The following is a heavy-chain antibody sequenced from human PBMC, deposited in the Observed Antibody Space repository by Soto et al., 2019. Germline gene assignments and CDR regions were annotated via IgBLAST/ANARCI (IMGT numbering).Heavy chain of an antibody. CDR3: VRSFSFDWLLFTLDY. CDR2: IKEDGSEE. V-gene: IGHV3-7*01. Sequence: QLVESGGGLVQPGGYLRLSCATSGFTFNTYWMTWVRQAPGKGLEWVANIKEDGSEENYVDSVKGRFTISRDNGKNSLFLQMNRLRREDSAVYYCVRSFSFDWLLFTLDYWGQGTLVSVSS. CDR1: GFTFNTYW. J-gene: IGHJ4*02. D-gene: IGHD3-9*01.